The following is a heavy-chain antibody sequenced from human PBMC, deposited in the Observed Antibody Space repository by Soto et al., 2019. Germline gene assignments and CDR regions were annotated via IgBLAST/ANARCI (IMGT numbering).Heavy chain of an antibody. CDR1: GDIVSSNRAA. CDR3: ARTTYHDFWSGYYQFGH. CDR2: TYYMSNWDS. Sequence: SQTLSLTWGISGDIVSSNRAALNWISQSPSGCLEWRVRTYYMSNWDSDYALSVKIRVTIKADISKNQFTLQLDSVTPEDTAVYYCARTTYHDFWSGYYQFGHWGQGTPVTVSS. D-gene: IGHD3-3*01. V-gene: IGHV6-1*01. J-gene: IGHJ4*02.